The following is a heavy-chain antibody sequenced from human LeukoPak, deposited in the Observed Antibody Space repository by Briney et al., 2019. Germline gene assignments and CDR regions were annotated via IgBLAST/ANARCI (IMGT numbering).Heavy chain of an antibody. D-gene: IGHD6-19*01. CDR2: ISSSGSTI. CDR1: GFTFRSYS. Sequence: GGSLRLSCVASGFTFRSYSMDWVRQAPGKGLEWVSYISSSGSTIYYADAVKGRFTISRDNAKNSLYLQMNSLRAEDTAVYYCACPRGWHGYGAYDIWGQGTMVTVSS. V-gene: IGHV3-48*01. CDR3: ACPRGWHGYGAYDI. J-gene: IGHJ3*02.